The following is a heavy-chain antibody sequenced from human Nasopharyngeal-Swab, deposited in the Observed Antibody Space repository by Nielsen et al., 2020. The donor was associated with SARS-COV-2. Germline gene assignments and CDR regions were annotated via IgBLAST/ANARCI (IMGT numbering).Heavy chain of an antibody. CDR3: ARVPALIPYYYYGMDV. CDR2: ISFDGSTI. CDR1: GFTFRNYA. D-gene: IGHD2-21*01. Sequence: GESLKISCAASGFTFRNYAMYWVRQAPGKGLEWVAVISFDGSTIYYEDSVKGRFTISRDNAKNSLYLQMNSLRAEDTAVYYCARVPALIPYYYYGMDVWGQGTTVTVSS. V-gene: IGHV3-30*03. J-gene: IGHJ6*02.